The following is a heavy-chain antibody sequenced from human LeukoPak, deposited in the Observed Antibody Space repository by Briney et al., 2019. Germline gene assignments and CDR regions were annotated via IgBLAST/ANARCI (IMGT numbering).Heavy chain of an antibody. CDR2: FSGSGGST. CDR3: AKDGGSSSGWYSVC. D-gene: IGHD6-19*01. Sequence: GGSLRLSCAASGFTFSSYAMSWVRQAPGRGLVWVSAFSGSGGSTYYADSVKGRFTISRDNSKNTLYLQMNSLRAEDTAVYYCAKDGGSSSGWYSVCWGQGTLVTVSS. J-gene: IGHJ4*02. CDR1: GFTFSSYA. V-gene: IGHV3-23*01.